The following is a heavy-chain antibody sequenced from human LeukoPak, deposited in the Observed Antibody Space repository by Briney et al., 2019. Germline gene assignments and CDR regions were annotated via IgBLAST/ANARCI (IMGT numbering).Heavy chain of an antibody. V-gene: IGHV4-34*01. CDR2: INHSGST. J-gene: IGHJ4*02. CDR1: GGSFSGYY. CDR3: ARVVGAEGY. D-gene: IGHD1-26*01. Sequence: SETLSLTCAVYGGSFSGYYWSWIRQPPGKGLEWIGEINHSGSTNYNPPLKSRVTISVDTSKNQFSLKLSSVTAADTAVYYCARVVGAEGYWGQGTLVTVSS.